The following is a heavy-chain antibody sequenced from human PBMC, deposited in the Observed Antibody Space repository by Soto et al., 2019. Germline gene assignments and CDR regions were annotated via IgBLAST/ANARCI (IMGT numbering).Heavy chain of an antibody. V-gene: IGHV5-10-1*01. CDR3: ARHDSSSLFPYYFDY. CDR1: GYSFTSYW. Sequence: GESLKISCKGSGYSFTSYWISWVRQMPGKGLEWMGRIDPSDSYTNYSPSFQGHVTISAGKSISTAYLQWSSLKASDTAMYYCARHDSSSLFPYYFDYWGQGTLVTVS. D-gene: IGHD3-22*01. CDR2: IDPSDSYT. J-gene: IGHJ4*02.